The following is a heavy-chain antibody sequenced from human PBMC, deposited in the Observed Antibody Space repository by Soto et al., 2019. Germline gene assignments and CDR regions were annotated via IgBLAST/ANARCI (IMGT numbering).Heavy chain of an antibody. Sequence: QVQLVQSGAEVKKPGASVKVSCKASGYTFTSYGISWVRQAPGQGLEWMGWISAYNGNTNYAQKLQGRVTMTTDTSTSTAYLELRSLRSDDTAVYYCARVPDTAHSTLLPLDYWGQGTLVTVSS. D-gene: IGHD5-18*01. V-gene: IGHV1-18*01. J-gene: IGHJ4*02. CDR3: ARVPDTAHSTLLPLDY. CDR2: ISAYNGNT. CDR1: GYTFTSYG.